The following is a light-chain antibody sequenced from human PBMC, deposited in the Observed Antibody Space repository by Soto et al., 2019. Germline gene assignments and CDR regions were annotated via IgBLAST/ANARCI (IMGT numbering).Light chain of an antibody. V-gene: IGKV1-39*01. CDR1: QSISSY. CDR3: QQSYSTPHP. CDR2: AAS. Sequence: IQMTQSPSSLSASVGDRVTITCRASQSISSYLNWYQQKPGKAPKLLIYAASSLQSGVTSRFSGSGSGTDFTLTISSLQPEDFATYYCQQSYSTPHPFGPGTKVDIK. J-gene: IGKJ3*01.